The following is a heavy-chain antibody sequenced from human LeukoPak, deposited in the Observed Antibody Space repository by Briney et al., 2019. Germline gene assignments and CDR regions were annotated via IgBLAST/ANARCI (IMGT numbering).Heavy chain of an antibody. Sequence: SVKVSCTASGGSFTNCPFHWVRQAPGQGLEWMGGIIPMFGSTDYAQKFQGRLTITADESTTTAYLELSSLRSEDTAVYYCARGDSVPLGGGNLLRVLYFNDWGQGTLVAVSS. V-gene: IGHV1-69*13. J-gene: IGHJ1*01. CDR3: ARGDSVPLGGGNLLRVLYFND. CDR1: GGSFTNCP. CDR2: IIPMFGST. D-gene: IGHD4-23*01.